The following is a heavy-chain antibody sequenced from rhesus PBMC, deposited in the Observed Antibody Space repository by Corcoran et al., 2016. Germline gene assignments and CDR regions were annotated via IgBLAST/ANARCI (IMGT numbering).Heavy chain of an antibody. CDR2: IYWDDDK. J-gene: IGHJ4*01. Sequence: QVSLKESGPALVKPTQTLTLTCTFSGFSLNTSGMGVGWIRQPPGKALEWLAFIYWDDDKYYSTSLKGRLTISKDTSKNQVVLTMTNMDPVDTGTYYCARGPVVVVSTYFDYWGQGVLVTVSS. CDR1: GFSLNTSGMG. CDR3: ARGPVVVVSTYFDY. V-gene: IGHV2S1*01. D-gene: IGHD2-39*02.